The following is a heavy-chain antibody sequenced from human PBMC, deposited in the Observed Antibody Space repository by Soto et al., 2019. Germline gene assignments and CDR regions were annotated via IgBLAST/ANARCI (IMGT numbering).Heavy chain of an antibody. CDR1: GGSISSSSYY. J-gene: IGHJ4*02. D-gene: IGHD3-10*01. CDR3: ARLAGALLGY. Sequence: QLQLQESGPGLVKPSETLSLTCTVSGGSISSSSYYWGWIRQPPGKGLEWIGSNYYSGSTYYNPSLKSRVTISVDTSKNQFSLKLSSVTAADTAVYYCARLAGALLGYWGQGTLVTVSS. V-gene: IGHV4-39*01. CDR2: NYYSGST.